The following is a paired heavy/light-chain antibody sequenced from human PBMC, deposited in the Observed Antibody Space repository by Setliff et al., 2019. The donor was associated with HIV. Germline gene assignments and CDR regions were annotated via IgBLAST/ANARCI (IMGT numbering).Light chain of an antibody. CDR2: EVS. V-gene: IGLV2-8*01. CDR3: SSYASRNRV. J-gene: IGLJ3*02. CDR1: SSDVGGYNY. Sequence: QSALTQPPSASGSPGQSVTISCTGTSSDVGGYNYVSWYQQHPGKAPKLMIYEVSKRPSGVPDRFSGSKSGNTASLTVSGLQAEDEADYYCSSYASRNRVFGGGTKLTVL.
Heavy chain of an antibody. CDR2: IYYSGST. Sequence: QVQLQESGPGLVKPSQTLSLTCTVSGGSISSGDYYWSWIRQPPGKGLEWIGYIYYSGSTYYNPSLKSRLAISIDTSKSQFSLNLSSVTAADTAVYYCAREYADTTMEIAFDIWGQGTMVTVSS. V-gene: IGHV4-30-4*08. CDR3: AREYADTTMEIAFDI. CDR1: GGSISSGDYY. D-gene: IGHD5-18*01. J-gene: IGHJ3*02.